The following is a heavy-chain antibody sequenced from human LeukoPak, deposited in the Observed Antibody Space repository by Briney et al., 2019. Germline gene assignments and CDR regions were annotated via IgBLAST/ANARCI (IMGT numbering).Heavy chain of an antibody. D-gene: IGHD5-12*01. CDR3: ARGGGGYSWYFDL. Sequence: PSQTLSLTCTVSGGSISSGDYYWSWIRQHPGKGLEWIGYIYYSGSTYYTPSLKNRVTISVATSKNQFSLRLSSVTAVDTAVYYCARGGGGYSWYFDLWGRGTLVTVSS. J-gene: IGHJ2*01. CDR2: IYYSGST. CDR1: GGSISSGDYY. V-gene: IGHV4-31*03.